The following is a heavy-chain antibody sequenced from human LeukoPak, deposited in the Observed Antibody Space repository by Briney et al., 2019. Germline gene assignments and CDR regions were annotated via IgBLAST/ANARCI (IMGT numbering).Heavy chain of an antibody. CDR3: ARLSYYYDSSGYYLEGFDY. J-gene: IGHJ4*02. V-gene: IGHV3-21*01. CDR2: ISNSSSYI. Sequence: PGGSLRLSCAASGFTFSSYSMNWVRQAPGKGLEWVSSISNSSSYIYYADSVKGRFIISRDNAKNSLYLQMNSLRAEDTAVYYCARLSYYYDSSGYYLEGFDYWGQGTLVTVSS. D-gene: IGHD3-22*01. CDR1: GFTFSSYS.